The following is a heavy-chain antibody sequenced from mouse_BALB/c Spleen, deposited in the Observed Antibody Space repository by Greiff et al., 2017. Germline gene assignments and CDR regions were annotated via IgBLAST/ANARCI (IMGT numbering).Heavy chain of an antibody. J-gene: IGHJ1*01. Sequence: QVQLQQPGAELVKPGTSVKLSCKASGYNFTSYWINWVKLRPGQGLEWIGDIYPGSGSTNYNEKFKSKATLTVDTSSSTAYMQLSSLASEDSALYYCARGRSYWYFDVWGAGTTVTVSS. V-gene: IGHV1-55*01. CDR2: IYPGSGST. CDR3: ARGRSYWYFDV. CDR1: GYNFTSYW.